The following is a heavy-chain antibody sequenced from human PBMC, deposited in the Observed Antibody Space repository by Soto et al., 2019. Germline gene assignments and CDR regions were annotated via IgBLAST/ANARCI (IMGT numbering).Heavy chain of an antibody. CDR1: GGTFSSYA. J-gene: IGHJ6*02. V-gene: IGHV1-69*12. CDR2: IIPIFGTA. Sequence: QVQLVQSGAEVQKPGSSVKVSCKSSGGTFSSYAISWVRQAPGQGLEWMGGIIPIFGTANYEQKFQGRVTITADESTSTAYMELSSLRSEDTAVYYCASKLAGVNYYYGMDVWGQGTTVTVSS. CDR3: ASKLAGVNYYYGMDV. D-gene: IGHD6-13*01.